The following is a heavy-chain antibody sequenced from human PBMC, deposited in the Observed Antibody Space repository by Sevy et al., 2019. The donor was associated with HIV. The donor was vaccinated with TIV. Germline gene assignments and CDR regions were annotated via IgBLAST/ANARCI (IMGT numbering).Heavy chain of an antibody. CDR3: ARDPSSMIVGNTPFDY. CDR2: IWYDGSNK. Sequence: GGSLRLSCAASGFTFSSYGMHWVRQAPGKGLKWVAVIWYDGSNKYYADSVKGRFTISRDNSKNTLYLQMNSLRAEDTAVYYCARDPSSMIVGNTPFDYWGQGTLVTVSS. D-gene: IGHD3-22*01. CDR1: GFTFSSYG. V-gene: IGHV3-33*01. J-gene: IGHJ4*02.